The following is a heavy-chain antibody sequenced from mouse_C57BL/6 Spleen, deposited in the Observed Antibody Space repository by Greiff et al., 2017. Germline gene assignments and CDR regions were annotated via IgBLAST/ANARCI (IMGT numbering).Heavy chain of an antibody. CDR3: ARVKGFYDYGSSYCYDY. CDR2: INYDGSST. D-gene: IGHD1-1*01. V-gene: IGHV5-16*01. CDR1: GFTFSDYY. J-gene: IGHJ2*01. Sequence: EVKVVESEGGLVQPGSSMKLSCTASGFTFSDYYMAWVRQVPEKGLEWVANINYDGSSTYYLDSLKSRFIISRDNATNILYLQMSSLKSEDTATYYCARVKGFYDYGSSYCYDYWGQGTTLTVSS.